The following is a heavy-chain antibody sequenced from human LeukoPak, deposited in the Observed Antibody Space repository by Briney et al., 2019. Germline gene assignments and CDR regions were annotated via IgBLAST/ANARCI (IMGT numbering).Heavy chain of an antibody. CDR1: GFTFSSYG. Sequence: PGGSLRLSCAASGFTFSSYGMHWVCQAPGKGLEWVAVIWYDGSNKYYADSVKGRFTISRDNSKNTLYLQMNSLRAEDTAVYYCARDPGGSSAWWFDPWGQGTLVTVSS. CDR2: IWYDGSNK. CDR3: ARDPGGSSAWWFDP. J-gene: IGHJ5*02. V-gene: IGHV3-33*01. D-gene: IGHD6-13*01.